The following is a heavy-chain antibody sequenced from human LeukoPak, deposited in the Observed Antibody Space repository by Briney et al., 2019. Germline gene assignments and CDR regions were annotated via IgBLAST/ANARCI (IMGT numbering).Heavy chain of an antibody. D-gene: IGHD3-10*01. J-gene: IGHJ4*02. V-gene: IGHV3-30*04. CDR2: ISYDGSNK. CDR1: GFTFSSYA. Sequence: GGSLRLSCAASGFTFSSYAMHRVRQAPGKGLDRVAVISYDGSNKSYADSVKGRFTISRDNSKNTLYLQMDSLRAEDTALYYRARDVEYYYGSGPAVYWGQGALVTVSS. CDR3: ARDVEYYYGSGPAVY.